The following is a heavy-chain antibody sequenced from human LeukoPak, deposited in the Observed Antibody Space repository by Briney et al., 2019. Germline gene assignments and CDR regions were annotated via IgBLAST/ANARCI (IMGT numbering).Heavy chain of an antibody. J-gene: IGHJ4*02. CDR1: GFTFSSYW. Sequence: LRLSCAASGFTFSSYWMSWVRQAPGKGLEWIGYIYYSGSTYYNPSLKSRVTISVDTSKNQFSLKLSSVTAADTAVYYCARGAFDYGDYGYFDYWGQGTLVTVSS. V-gene: IGHV4-31*02. D-gene: IGHD4-17*01. CDR2: IYYSGST. CDR3: ARGAFDYGDYGYFDY.